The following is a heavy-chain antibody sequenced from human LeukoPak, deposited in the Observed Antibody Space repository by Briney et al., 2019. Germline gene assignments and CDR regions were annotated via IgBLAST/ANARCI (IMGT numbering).Heavy chain of an antibody. Sequence: SETLSLTCAVYGGSFSGYYWSWIRQPPGKGLEWIGEINHSGGTNYNPSLKSRVTISVDTSKNQFSLKLNSVTAADTAVYYCARGQVVRDYWGQGTLVTVSS. CDR2: INHSGGT. D-gene: IGHD2-15*01. CDR1: GGSFSGYY. CDR3: ARGQVVRDY. V-gene: IGHV4-34*01. J-gene: IGHJ4*02.